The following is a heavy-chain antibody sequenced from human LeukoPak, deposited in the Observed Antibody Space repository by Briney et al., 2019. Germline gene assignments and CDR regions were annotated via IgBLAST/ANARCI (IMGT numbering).Heavy chain of an antibody. V-gene: IGHV1-18*01. Sequence: ASVKVSCKASGYTFTSYGISWVRQAPGQGLEWMGRSSAVNGNTNYVQKFQGRVTMTTDTSTSTAYVELRSLRSDDTAVFYCARSYCGGGSCYDYWGQGTLVTVSS. CDR3: ARSYCGGGSCYDY. D-gene: IGHD2-15*01. J-gene: IGHJ4*02. CDR1: GYTFTSYG. CDR2: SSAVNGNT.